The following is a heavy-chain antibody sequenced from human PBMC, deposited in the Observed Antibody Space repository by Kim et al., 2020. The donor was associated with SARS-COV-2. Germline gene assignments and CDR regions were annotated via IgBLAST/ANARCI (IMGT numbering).Heavy chain of an antibody. CDR3: ARDRGDGYNFDDAFDI. CDR2: IIPIFGTA. J-gene: IGHJ3*02. CDR1: GGTFSSYA. Sequence: SVKVSCKASGGTFSSYAISWVRQAPGQGLEWMGGIIPIFGTANYAQKFQGRVTITADESTSTAYMELSSLRSEDTAVYYCARDRGDGYNFDDAFDIWGQGTMVTVSS. V-gene: IGHV1-69*13. D-gene: IGHD5-12*01.